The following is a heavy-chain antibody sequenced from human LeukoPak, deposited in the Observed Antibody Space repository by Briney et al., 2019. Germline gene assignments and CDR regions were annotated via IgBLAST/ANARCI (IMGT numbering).Heavy chain of an antibody. J-gene: IGHJ5*02. Sequence: PSEALSLTRAVYGGSFSGYYWSWIRPPPGKGGEWRGEINHSGSAKYTPYLQCRATIPVATTKNQLCLKLSTVTAADTAVYYCARGGYQAWFDPGGQGPLVTVSS. V-gene: IGHV4-34*01. CDR3: ARGGYQAWFDP. CDR1: GGSFSGYY. D-gene: IGHD2-2*01. CDR2: INHSGSA.